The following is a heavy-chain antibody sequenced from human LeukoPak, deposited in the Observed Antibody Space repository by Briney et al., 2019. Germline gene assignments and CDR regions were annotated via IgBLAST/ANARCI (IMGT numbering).Heavy chain of an antibody. CDR2: IYHSGST. Sequence: PSETLSLTCTVSGGSISSGGYSWSWIRQPPGKGLEWIGYIYHSGSTYYNPSLKSRVTISVDRSKNQFSLKLSSVTAADTAVYYCARGGVLWFGELREPTYFDYWGQGTLVTVSS. CDR1: GGSISSGGYS. J-gene: IGHJ4*02. V-gene: IGHV4-30-2*01. D-gene: IGHD3-10*01. CDR3: ARGGVLWFGELREPTYFDY.